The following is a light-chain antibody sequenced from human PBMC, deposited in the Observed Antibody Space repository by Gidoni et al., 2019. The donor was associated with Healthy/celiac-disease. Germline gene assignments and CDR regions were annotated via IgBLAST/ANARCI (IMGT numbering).Light chain of an antibody. CDR3: SSYTSSSTPSV. V-gene: IGLV2-14*03. CDR2: DVS. CDR1: SSDVGGYNY. J-gene: IGLJ1*01. Sequence: QSALTQPASVSGFPGQSITISCTGTSSDVGGYNYVSWYQQHPGKAPKLMIYDVSNRPSGVSNRFSGLQAEDEADYYCSSYTSSSTPSVFGTGTKVTVL.